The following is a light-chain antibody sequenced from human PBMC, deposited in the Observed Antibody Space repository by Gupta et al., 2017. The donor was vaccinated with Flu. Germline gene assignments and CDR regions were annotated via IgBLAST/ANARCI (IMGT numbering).Light chain of an antibody. Sequence: EIVLTQSPATLSLSPGERAALSCRASQSVGSNLAWYQHKPGQAPRLLIDNASNRATGIPTRFSGSGSGTDFTLTSSSLEPEDFAVYYWLQRTNGALSFGPGTKVDIK. CDR1: QSVGSN. V-gene: IGKV3-11*01. CDR2: NAS. J-gene: IGKJ3*01. CDR3: LQRTNGALS.